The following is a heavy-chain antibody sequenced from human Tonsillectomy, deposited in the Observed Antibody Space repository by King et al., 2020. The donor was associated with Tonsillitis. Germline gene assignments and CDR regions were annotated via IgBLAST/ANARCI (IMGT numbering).Heavy chain of an antibody. J-gene: IGHJ4*02. CDR2: ISYDGSRT. D-gene: IGHD6-19*01. Sequence: QLVQSGGGVVQPGRSLRLSCAASGFTFRSYSMHWVRQAPGKGLEWVTLISYDGSRTYYADSVKGRFTISRDNSNNTLYLQMTSLRTEDTAVYYCARERLWSSDWGIDNWGQGTLVTVSS. CDR1: GFTFRSYS. V-gene: IGHV3-33*05. CDR3: ARERLWSSDWGIDN.